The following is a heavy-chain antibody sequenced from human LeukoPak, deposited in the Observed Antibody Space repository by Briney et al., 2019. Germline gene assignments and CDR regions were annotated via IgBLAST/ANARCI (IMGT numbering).Heavy chain of an antibody. CDR3: AITASGWYYFDY. CDR1: GFTFNTFA. V-gene: IGHV3-30-3*01. CDR2: LSSDGSNK. Sequence: GRSLRLSCAASGFTFNTFAMHWVRQAPGKGLEWLAVLSSDGSNKYYAASVRGRFSISRDNAKNTLYLQMNSLRAEDTAVYYCAITASGWYYFDYWGQGTLVTVPS. D-gene: IGHD6-19*01. J-gene: IGHJ4*02.